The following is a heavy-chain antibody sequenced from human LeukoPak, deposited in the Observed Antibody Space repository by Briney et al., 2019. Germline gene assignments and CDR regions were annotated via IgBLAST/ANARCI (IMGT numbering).Heavy chain of an antibody. D-gene: IGHD3-22*01. J-gene: IGHJ5*02. CDR2: IIPILGIA. CDR1: GGTFSSYA. Sequence: VASVKVSCKASGGTFSSYAISWVRQAPGQGLEWMGRIIPILGIANYAQKFQGRVTITADKSTSTAYMELSSLRSEDTAVYYCAREFEASMYYYDSSGPTRGFDPWGQGTLVTVSS. CDR3: AREFEASMYYYDSSGPTRGFDP. V-gene: IGHV1-69*04.